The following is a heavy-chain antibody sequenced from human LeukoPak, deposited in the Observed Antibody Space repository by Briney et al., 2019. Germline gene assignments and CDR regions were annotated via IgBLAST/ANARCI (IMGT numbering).Heavy chain of an antibody. V-gene: IGHV4-30-4*07. J-gene: IGHJ4*02. D-gene: IGHD1-1*01. CDR3: ARGGTAEYYFDY. CDR1: GGSMSSGAYS. Sequence: SETLSLTCAVSGGSMSSGAYSWSWIRQPPGKGLEWIGYIYYGGSTYYNPSLKSRVTISVDTSKNQFSLKLSSVTAADTAVYYCARGGTAEYYFDYWGQGTLVTVSS. CDR2: IYYGGST.